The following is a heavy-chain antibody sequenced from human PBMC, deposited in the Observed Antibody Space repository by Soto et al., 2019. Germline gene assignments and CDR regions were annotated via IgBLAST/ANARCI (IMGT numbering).Heavy chain of an antibody. D-gene: IGHD2-21*01. V-gene: IGHV4-39*01. CDR2: IYYSGST. CDR3: ARRGVVVIGWFDP. CDR1: GGSISSSRYY. Sequence: PSETLSLTCTVSGGSISSSRYYWGWIRQPPGKGLEWIGSIYYSGSTYYNPSLKSRVTISVDTSKNQFSLKLSSVTAADTAVYYCARRGVVVIGWFDPWGQGTLVTVSS. J-gene: IGHJ5*02.